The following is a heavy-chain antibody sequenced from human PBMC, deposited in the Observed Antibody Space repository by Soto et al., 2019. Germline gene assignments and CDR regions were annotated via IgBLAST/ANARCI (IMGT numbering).Heavy chain of an antibody. Sequence: PGGSLRLSCAASGFTFSDFAMSWVRQAPGEGLEWVSGVFGGGFGAFYAGSVRGRLTISRDNSRNTLYLQMDSLRAEDAAVYYCAKQWGHPLESYPFDYWGQGTLVTVSS. V-gene: IGHV3-23*01. D-gene: IGHD6-19*01. CDR3: AKQWGHPLESYPFDY. CDR2: VFGGGFGA. CDR1: GFTFSDFA. J-gene: IGHJ4*02.